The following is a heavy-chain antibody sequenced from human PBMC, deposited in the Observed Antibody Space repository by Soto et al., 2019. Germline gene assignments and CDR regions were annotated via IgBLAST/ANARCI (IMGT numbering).Heavy chain of an antibody. Sequence: GSLRLSCAASGFTFSSYAMHWVRQAPGKGLEWVEVISYDGSNKYYADSVKGRFTISRDNSKNTLYLQMNSLRAEDTAVYYCASVRGTHDSSGYYYSPDYWGQGTLVTVSS. CDR2: ISYDGSNK. V-gene: IGHV3-30-3*01. J-gene: IGHJ4*02. D-gene: IGHD3-22*01. CDR1: GFTFSSYA. CDR3: ASVRGTHDSSGYYYSPDY.